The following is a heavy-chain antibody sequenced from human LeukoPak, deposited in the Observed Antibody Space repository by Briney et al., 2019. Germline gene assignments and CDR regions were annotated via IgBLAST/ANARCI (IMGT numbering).Heavy chain of an antibody. CDR1: GDSISTYY. Sequence: SETLSLTCTLSGDSISTYYWSWIRQPPGKGLEWIGHIHYIGSTNYNPSLRSRVTISVDTSKNQFSLKLSSVTAADTAVYYCARHGPTYYQKAFDIWGQGTIVTVSS. J-gene: IGHJ3*02. CDR3: ARHGPTYYQKAFDI. CDR2: IHYIGST. V-gene: IGHV4-59*08. D-gene: IGHD2-2*01.